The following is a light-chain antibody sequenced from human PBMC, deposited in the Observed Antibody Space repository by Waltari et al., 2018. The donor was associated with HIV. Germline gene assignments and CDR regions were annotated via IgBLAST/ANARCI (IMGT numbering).Light chain of an antibody. CDR2: DVN. V-gene: IGLV2-23*02. CDR3: CSYAGSSTVV. J-gene: IGLJ2*01. CDR1: SSDVGDYNY. Sequence: QSALTQPASVSVSPGQSITISCTGTSSDVGDYNYVSWYQQHPGKAPKLMIYDVNKRPSGVSNRFSGSKSGNTASLTISGLQAEDEADYYCCSYAGSSTVVFGGGTKLTVL.